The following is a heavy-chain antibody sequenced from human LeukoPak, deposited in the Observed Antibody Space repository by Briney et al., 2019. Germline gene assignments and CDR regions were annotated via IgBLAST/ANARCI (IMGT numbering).Heavy chain of an antibody. J-gene: IGHJ3*02. CDR3: ATFARRSSLQHNAFDI. V-gene: IGHV1-24*01. D-gene: IGHD2-15*01. CDR2: FDPEDGET. CDR1: GYTFTSYY. Sequence: ASVKVSCKASGYTFTSYYMHWVRQAPGQGLEWMGGFDPEDGETIYAQKFQGRVTMTEDTSTDTAYMELSSLRSEDTAVYYCATFARRSSLQHNAFDIWGQGTMVTVSS.